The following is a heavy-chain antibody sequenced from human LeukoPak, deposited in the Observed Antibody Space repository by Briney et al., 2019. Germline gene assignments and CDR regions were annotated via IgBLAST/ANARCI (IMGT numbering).Heavy chain of an antibody. Sequence: PGGSLRLSCAASGFSFSSYGMHWVRQAPGKGLEWVVVIWYDGNSKYYADSVKGRFIISRDNSKNTLYLQMNSLRADDTAMYHCARPAGDYARGGFDIWGQGTLVTVSS. V-gene: IGHV3-33*01. J-gene: IGHJ3*02. D-gene: IGHD4-17*01. CDR2: IWYDGNSK. CDR1: GFSFSSYG. CDR3: ARPAGDYARGGFDI.